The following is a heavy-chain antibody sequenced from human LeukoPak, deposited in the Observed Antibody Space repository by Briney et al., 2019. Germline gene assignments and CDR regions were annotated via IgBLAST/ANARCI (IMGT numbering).Heavy chain of an antibody. CDR2: IKQDGSEK. Sequence: PGGSLRLSCGASGFTFSSYWMSWVRQAPGKGLEWVANIKQDGSEKYYVDSVKGRFTISRDNAKNSLYLQMNSLRAEDTAVYYCARYYYGSASYYFDYWGQGTLVTVSS. J-gene: IGHJ4*02. CDR3: ARYYYGSASYYFDY. CDR1: GFTFSSYW. V-gene: IGHV3-7*01. D-gene: IGHD3-10*01.